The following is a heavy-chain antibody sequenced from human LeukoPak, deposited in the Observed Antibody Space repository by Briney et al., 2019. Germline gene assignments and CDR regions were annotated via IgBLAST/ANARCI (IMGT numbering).Heavy chain of an antibody. D-gene: IGHD6-13*01. Sequence: GASVKVSCKASGYTFTSYGICWVRQAPGQGLEWMGCISAYNGNTNYAQKLQGRVTMTTDTSTSTAYMELRSMRSDHKAVYYCARSGWGGSSWQFDYWGQGTLVTVSS. CDR1: GYTFTSYG. V-gene: IGHV1-18*01. J-gene: IGHJ4*02. CDR3: ARSGWGGSSWQFDY. CDR2: ISAYNGNT.